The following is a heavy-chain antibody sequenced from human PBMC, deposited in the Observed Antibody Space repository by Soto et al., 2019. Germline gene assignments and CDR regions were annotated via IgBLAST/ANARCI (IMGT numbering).Heavy chain of an antibody. CDR2: INAGNGNT. CDR3: APSRRIAVAGPIDY. V-gene: IGHV1-3*01. D-gene: IGHD6-19*01. CDR1: GYTFTSYA. Sequence: QVQLVQSGAEVKKPGASVKVSCKASGYTFTSYAMHWVRQAPGQRLEWMGWINAGNGNTKYSQKFQGRVTITRDTSASTDYMELRSLRSDDTAVYYCAPSRRIAVAGPIDYWGQGTLVTVSS. J-gene: IGHJ4*02.